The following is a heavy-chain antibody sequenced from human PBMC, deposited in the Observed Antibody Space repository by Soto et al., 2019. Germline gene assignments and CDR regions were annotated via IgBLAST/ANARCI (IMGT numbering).Heavy chain of an antibody. CDR3: ARDLFGGAPSPFDY. V-gene: IGHV1-18*01. J-gene: IGHJ4*02. D-gene: IGHD3-16*01. Sequence: GASGKVSCKASGYTFTSYGISWVRQAPGQGLEWMGWISAYNGNTNYAQKLQGRVTMTTDTSTSTAYMELRSLRSDDTAVYYCARDLFGGAPSPFDYWGQGTLVTVSS. CDR1: GYTFTSYG. CDR2: ISAYNGNT.